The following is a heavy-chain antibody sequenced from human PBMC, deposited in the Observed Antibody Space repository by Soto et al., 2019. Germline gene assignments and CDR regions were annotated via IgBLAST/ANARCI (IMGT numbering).Heavy chain of an antibody. CDR2: ISSSSSTI. V-gene: IGHV3-48*02. J-gene: IGHJ4*02. CDR3: ARTHSSGQIVVFY. D-gene: IGHD6-19*01. CDR1: GLTFSIYS. Sequence: GGSLRLSCAASGLTFSIYSMNWFRHAPGKGLEWVSYISSSSSTIYYADSVKGRFTISRDNAKNSLYLQMNSLRDEDTAVYYCARTHSSGQIVVFYWGQGTPVTVSS.